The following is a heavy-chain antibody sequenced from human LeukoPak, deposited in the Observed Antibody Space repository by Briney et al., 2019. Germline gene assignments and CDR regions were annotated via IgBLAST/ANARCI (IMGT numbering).Heavy chain of an antibody. Sequence: SETLSLTCAAYGGSFSGYYWSWIRQPPGKGLEWIGEINHSGSTNYNPSLKSRVTISVDTSKNQFSLKLSSVTAADTALYYCAGVTVATGEYWGQGTLVTVSS. CDR2: INHSGST. V-gene: IGHV4-34*01. CDR1: GGSFSGYY. CDR3: AGVTVATGEY. J-gene: IGHJ4*02. D-gene: IGHD4-23*01.